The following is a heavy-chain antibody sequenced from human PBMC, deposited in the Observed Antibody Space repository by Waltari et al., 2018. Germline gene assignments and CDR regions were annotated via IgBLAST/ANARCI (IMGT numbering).Heavy chain of an antibody. D-gene: IGHD6-13*01. J-gene: IGHJ4*02. Sequence: EVQVVESGGGLVQPGGSLKLSCSTSGLPFSPPTIHWVRQTSGKGREWIGRIRSKPNNYATRYTASVEGRFTISRDDSENTAYLQMSSLMTEDTAVYYCTGGAVTGTDFWGQGTLVTVSS. CDR1: GLPFSPPT. CDR2: IRSKPNNYAT. CDR3: TGGAVTGTDF. V-gene: IGHV3-73*01.